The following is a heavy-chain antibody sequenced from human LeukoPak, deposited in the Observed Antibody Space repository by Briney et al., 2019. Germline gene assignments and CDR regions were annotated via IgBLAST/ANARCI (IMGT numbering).Heavy chain of an antibody. D-gene: IGHD3-16*01. V-gene: IGHV4-59*01. J-gene: IGHJ3*02. CDR2: VYYSGST. CDR3: ARVLDLSKRGLDAFDI. Sequence: PSETLSLTCTVSGGSISSYFWSWIGQPPGKGLEWIGYVYYSGSTNYNPSLKSRVTISVDTSKKQFSLKLSSATAADTAVYYCARVLDLSKRGLDAFDIWGQGTMVTVSS. CDR1: GGSISSYF.